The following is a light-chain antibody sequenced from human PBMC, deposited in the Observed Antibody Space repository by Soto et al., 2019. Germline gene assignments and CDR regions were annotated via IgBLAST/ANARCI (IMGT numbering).Light chain of an antibody. Sequence: QSVLTQPPSVSGTPGQRVSISCSVTTSNIGSNAVNWYQHLPGTAPRLLIYGNSNRPSGVPDRFSGSKSGTSASLAITGLQAEDEADYYCQSYDSSLSGVVFGGGTKLTVL. CDR3: QSYDSSLSGVV. V-gene: IGLV1-40*01. CDR2: GNS. J-gene: IGLJ2*01. CDR1: TSNIGSNA.